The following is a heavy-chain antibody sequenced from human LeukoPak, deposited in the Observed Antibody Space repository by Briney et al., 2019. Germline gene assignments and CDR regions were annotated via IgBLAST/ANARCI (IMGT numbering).Heavy chain of an antibody. CDR2: IYYSGST. D-gene: IGHD2-2*01. V-gene: IGHV4-39*07. Sequence: SETLSLTCTVSGGSISSSSYYWGWIRQPPGKGLEWIGSIYYSGSTYYNPSLKSRVTISVDTSKNQFSLKLSSVTAADTAVYYCVSSRLGYCSSTSCSNFDYWGQGTLVTVSS. CDR3: VSSRLGYCSSTSCSNFDY. CDR1: GGSISSSSYY. J-gene: IGHJ4*02.